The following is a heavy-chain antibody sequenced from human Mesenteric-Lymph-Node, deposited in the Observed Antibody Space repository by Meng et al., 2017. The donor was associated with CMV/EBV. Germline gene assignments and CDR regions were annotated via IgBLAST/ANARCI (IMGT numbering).Heavy chain of an antibody. CDR1: GGSISGDNL. J-gene: IGHJ3*02. V-gene: IGHV4-4*02. CDR2: ISHSGAT. D-gene: IGHD6-6*01. CDR3: ARVGVPDAFDI. Sequence: SETLSLTCAISGGSISGDNLWSWVRQPPGKGLEWLGEISHSGATHYSPSLKSRVTISVDTSKNQFSLKLSSVTAADTAVYYCARVGVPDAFDIWGQGTMVTVSS.